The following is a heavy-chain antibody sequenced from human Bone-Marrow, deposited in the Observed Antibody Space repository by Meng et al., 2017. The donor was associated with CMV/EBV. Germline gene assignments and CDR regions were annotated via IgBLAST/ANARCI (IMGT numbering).Heavy chain of an antibody. V-gene: IGHV6-1*01. CDR3: ARGYYDFWSGYYGLEGYYYYGMDV. CDR1: GDSVSSNSAA. D-gene: IGHD3-3*01. J-gene: IGHJ6*01. CDR2: TYYRSKWYN. Sequence: SQTLSLTCAISGDSVSSNSAAWSWIRQSPSRGLEWLGRTYYRSKWYNDYAVSVKSRITINPDTSKNQFSLQLNSVTPEDTAVYYCARGYYDFWSGYYGLEGYYYYGMDVWGQGTTVTVSS.